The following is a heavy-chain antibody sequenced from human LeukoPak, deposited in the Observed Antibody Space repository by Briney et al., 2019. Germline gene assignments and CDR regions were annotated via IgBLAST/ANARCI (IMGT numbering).Heavy chain of an antibody. CDR2: IYYSGNT. CDR3: ARAPTTVVAWGKNWFDP. Sequence: SETLSLTCTVSGGSISSYYWSWIRQPPGKGLEWIGYIYYSGNTYYNPSLKSRSTMSVDTSKNQFSLNLSSVTAADTAVYYCARAPTTVVAWGKNWFDPWGQGTLVTVSS. V-gene: IGHV4-30-4*01. D-gene: IGHD4-23*01. J-gene: IGHJ5*02. CDR1: GGSISSYY.